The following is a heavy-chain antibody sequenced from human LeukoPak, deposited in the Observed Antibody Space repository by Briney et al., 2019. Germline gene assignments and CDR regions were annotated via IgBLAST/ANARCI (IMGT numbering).Heavy chain of an antibody. CDR3: AREALSFSEGDGWFDP. Sequence: GGSLRLSCAASGFTVSRNYMSWVRQAPGKGLEWVSVIYSGGSTYYADSVKGRFTISRDNSKNTLYLQMNSLRAEDTAVYYCAREALSFSEGDGWFDPWGQGTLVTVSS. J-gene: IGHJ5*02. CDR1: GFTVSRNY. V-gene: IGHV3-66*02. CDR2: IYSGGST. D-gene: IGHD5-24*01.